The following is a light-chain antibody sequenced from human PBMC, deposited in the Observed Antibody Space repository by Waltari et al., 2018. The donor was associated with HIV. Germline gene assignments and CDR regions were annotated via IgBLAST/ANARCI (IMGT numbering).Light chain of an antibody. CDR2: DAS. Sequence: EIVLTQSPATLSLSPGERATLSCRASQSVRSYLAWYQQKPGQAPRLLIYDASNRATGIPARFSGSGSGTDFTLTISSLEAEDFAVYYCQQRSNWPRTFGQGTKVEIK. CDR1: QSVRSY. J-gene: IGKJ1*01. CDR3: QQRSNWPRT. V-gene: IGKV3-11*01.